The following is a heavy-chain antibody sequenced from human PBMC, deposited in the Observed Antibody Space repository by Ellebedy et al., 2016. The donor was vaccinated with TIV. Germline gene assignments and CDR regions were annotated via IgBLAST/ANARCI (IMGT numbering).Heavy chain of an antibody. D-gene: IGHD1-26*01. V-gene: IGHV3-33*01. CDR3: ARAPIVGATAQFDY. CDR1: GFSFSSHG. CDR2: IWYDGGNK. Sequence: PGGSLRLSCAASGFSFSSHGMHWVRQAPGKGLEWVALIWYDGGNKYYADSVKGRFTISRENSKNTLYLQMNSLRVEDTAVYYCARAPIVGATAQFDYWGQGTLVTVSS. J-gene: IGHJ4*02.